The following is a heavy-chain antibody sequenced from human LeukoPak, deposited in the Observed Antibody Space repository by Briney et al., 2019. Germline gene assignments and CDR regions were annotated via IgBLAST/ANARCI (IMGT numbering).Heavy chain of an antibody. J-gene: IGHJ4*02. CDR3: ARDVAYSYVTGY. Sequence: SVKVSCKASGGTFSSYAISWVRQAPGQGLEWMGGIIPIFGTANYAQKFQGRVTITADESTSTAYMELSSLRSEDTAVYYCARDVAYSYVTGYWGQGTLVTVSS. D-gene: IGHD5-18*01. CDR2: IIPIFGTA. CDR1: GGTFSSYA. V-gene: IGHV1-69*13.